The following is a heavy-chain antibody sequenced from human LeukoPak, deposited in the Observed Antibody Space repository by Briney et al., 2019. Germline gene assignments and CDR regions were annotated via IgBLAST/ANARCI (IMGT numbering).Heavy chain of an antibody. Sequence: GGSLRLSCAVSGFTFSSYAMSWVRQAPGKGLEWVSTIIGSGGSTYYADSVKGRFTISRDNSKNTLYLQMNSLRAEDTAVYYCAKPLYTYGSYYSEYWGQGTLVTVSS. J-gene: IGHJ4*02. CDR3: AKPLYTYGSYYSEY. V-gene: IGHV3-23*01. CDR2: IIGSGGST. D-gene: IGHD3-10*01. CDR1: GFTFSSYA.